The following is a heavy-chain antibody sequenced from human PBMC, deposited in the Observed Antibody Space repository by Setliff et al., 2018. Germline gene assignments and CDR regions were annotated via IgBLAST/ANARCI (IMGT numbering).Heavy chain of an antibody. D-gene: IGHD3-3*01. CDR3: ARMSGFQYIDV. J-gene: IGHJ6*03. Sequence: SETLSLTCTVSVDSISSRRNYWGWFRQPAGKELEWIGQIYTGWSTNYNPSLKSRVTISLDTSKNQFSLSLTSVTAEDTAVYYCARMSGFQYIDVWDKGTTVTVSS. CDR1: VDSISSRRNY. CDR2: IYTGWST. V-gene: IGHV4-61*09.